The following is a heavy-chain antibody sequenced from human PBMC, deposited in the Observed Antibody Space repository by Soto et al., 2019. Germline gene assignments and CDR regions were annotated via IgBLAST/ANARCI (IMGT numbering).Heavy chain of an antibody. D-gene: IGHD3-9*01. Sequence: ASVKVSCKTSGYSFTSYDINWVRQATGQGLEWMGGMIPNSGKANYAQKFQGRVRITGNESISTAYMELSSLRSEDTAVYYCAWSYFDWLSYWGQGTLVTVSS. J-gene: IGHJ4*02. CDR2: MIPNSGKA. CDR3: AWSYFDWLSY. CDR1: GYSFTSYD. V-gene: IGHV1-8*01.